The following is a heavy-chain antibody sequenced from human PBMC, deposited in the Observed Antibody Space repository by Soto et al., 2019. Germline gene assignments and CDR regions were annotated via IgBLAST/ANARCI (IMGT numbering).Heavy chain of an antibody. V-gene: IGHV3-9*01. Sequence: EVQLVESGGGLVQPGRSLRLSCAASGFTFDDYAMHWVRQAPGKGLEWVSGVSWNSGSIGYADSVKGRFTISRDNAKNSLYLQMNSLRAEDTALYYCAKGGSDDFWSGYLNFDYWGQGTLVTVSS. CDR1: GFTFDDYA. D-gene: IGHD3-3*01. J-gene: IGHJ4*02. CDR2: VSWNSGSI. CDR3: AKGGSDDFWSGYLNFDY.